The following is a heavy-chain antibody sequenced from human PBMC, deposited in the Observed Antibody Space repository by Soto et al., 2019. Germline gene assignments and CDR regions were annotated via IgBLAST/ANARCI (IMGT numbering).Heavy chain of an antibody. Sequence: PSETLSLTCTVSGGSISSGDYYWSWIRQPPGKGLEWIGYIYHSGSTYYNPSLKSRVTISVDTSKNQFSLKLSSVTADDTAVYYCVRDHLWAFDYWGQGILVTVSS. CDR2: IYHSGST. CDR3: VRDHLWAFDY. CDR1: GGSISSGDYY. D-gene: IGHD3-10*01. J-gene: IGHJ4*02. V-gene: IGHV4-30-4*08.